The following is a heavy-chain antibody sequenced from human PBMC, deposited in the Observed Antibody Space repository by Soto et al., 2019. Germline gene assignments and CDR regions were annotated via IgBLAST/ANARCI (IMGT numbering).Heavy chain of an antibody. CDR2: TTGSGGVT. D-gene: IGHD3-9*01. J-gene: IGHJ4*02. CDR3: VKSFDYDILTGYTSYFDY. Sequence: PVESLRHSSKPSGFTFSNYAMNWVRQAPGKVLEWVSATTGSGGVTYYADSVKGRFTISRDNSKNTLYLQMNSLRAEGTAVYYCVKSFDYDILTGYTSYFDYWGQGT. V-gene: IGHV3-23*01. CDR1: GFTFSNYA.